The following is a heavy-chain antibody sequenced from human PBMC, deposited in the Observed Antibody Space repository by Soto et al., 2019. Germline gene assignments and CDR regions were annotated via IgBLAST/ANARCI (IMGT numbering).Heavy chain of an antibody. CDR2: FEPEDGET. Sequence: QVQLVQSGAEVKKPGASVKVSCKVSGYTLTELSMHWVRQAPGKGLEWMGGFEPEDGETIYAQKFQGRVTMNEDTSTDKAYMELSSLRSEDTAVYYCSDWGGSDFDYWGQGTLVTVSS. CDR3: SDWGGSDFDY. V-gene: IGHV1-24*01. J-gene: IGHJ4*02. CDR1: GYTLTELS. D-gene: IGHD3-16*01.